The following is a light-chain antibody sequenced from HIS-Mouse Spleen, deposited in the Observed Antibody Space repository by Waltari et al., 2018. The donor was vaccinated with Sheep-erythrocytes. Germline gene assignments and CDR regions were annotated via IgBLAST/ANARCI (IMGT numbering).Light chain of an antibody. CDR1: QGISSA. Sequence: AIQLTQSPSFLSASVGDRVTITCRASQGISSALAWYQQKPGKAPKLLIYDASSLESGVPSRFSGSGSGTDFTLTISSLQPEDFATYYCQQFNNYPRTFGQGAKVEIK. J-gene: IGKJ1*01. CDR2: DAS. V-gene: IGKV1D-13*01. CDR3: QQFNNYPRT.